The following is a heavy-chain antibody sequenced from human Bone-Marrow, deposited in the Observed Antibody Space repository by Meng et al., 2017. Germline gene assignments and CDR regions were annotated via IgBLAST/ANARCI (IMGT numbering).Heavy chain of an antibody. J-gene: IGHJ3*02. D-gene: IGHD3-10*01. Sequence: GESLKISCAASGFTFSSYSMNWVRQAPGKGLERVSSISSSSSYIYYADSVKGRFTISRDNAKNSLYLQMNSLRAEDTAVYYCARPHERERITMVRGVIWGAFDIWGQGTMVTVSS. V-gene: IGHV3-21*01. CDR3: ARPHERERITMVRGVIWGAFDI. CDR1: GFTFSSYS. CDR2: ISSSSSYI.